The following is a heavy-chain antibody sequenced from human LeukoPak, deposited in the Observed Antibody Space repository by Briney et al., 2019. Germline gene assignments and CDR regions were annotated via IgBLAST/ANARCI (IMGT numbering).Heavy chain of an antibody. CDR3: ARAYSGTYSYFDH. D-gene: IGHD1-26*01. CDR2: IYYSGST. V-gene: IGHV4-59*01. J-gene: IGHJ4*02. CDR1: GGSISSYY. Sequence: SQTLSLTCTVSGGSISSYYWSWVRQPPGKGLEWIGDIYYSGSTNYNPSLKSRVTISVDTSKNRFFLILSSVTAADTAIYYRARAYSGTYSYFDHWGQGTLVTVSS.